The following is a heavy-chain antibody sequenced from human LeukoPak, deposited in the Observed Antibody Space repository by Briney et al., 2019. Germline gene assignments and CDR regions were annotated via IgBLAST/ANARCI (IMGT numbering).Heavy chain of an antibody. CDR1: GFTFSCYT. D-gene: IGHD1-1*01. J-gene: IGHJ5*02. CDR2: ISSTGSSI. Sequence: GGSLRLSCAASGFTFSCYTMSWVRQAPGKGLEWVSSISSTGSSIYYADSVKGRFTISRDNAKNSLYLQMSSLRVEDTAVYYYARDDVAGNDVHWFDPWGQGTLVTVSS. CDR3: ARDDVAGNDVHWFDP. V-gene: IGHV3-21*01.